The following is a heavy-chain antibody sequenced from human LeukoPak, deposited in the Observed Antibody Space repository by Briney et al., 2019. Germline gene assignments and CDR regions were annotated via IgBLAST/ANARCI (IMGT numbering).Heavy chain of an antibody. Sequence: SETLSLTCTVSGGSISSYYWSWIRQPPGKGLEWIGYIYDSGSTNYNPALKSRVTISVDTSKNQFSLKLSSVTAADTAVYYCARGGSGYDSFYYYGMDVWGQGTTVTVSS. CDR3: ARGGSGYDSFYYYGMDV. J-gene: IGHJ6*02. V-gene: IGHV4-59*01. CDR2: IYDSGST. CDR1: GGSISSYY. D-gene: IGHD5-12*01.